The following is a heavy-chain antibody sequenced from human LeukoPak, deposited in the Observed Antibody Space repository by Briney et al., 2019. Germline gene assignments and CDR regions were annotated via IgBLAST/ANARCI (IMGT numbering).Heavy chain of an antibody. CDR2: INHNGNVN. J-gene: IGHJ6*02. CDR3: ARGGGLDV. Sequence: GGSLRLSCAASGFTFSSYWMSWARQAPGKGLEWVASINHNGNVNYYVDSVKGRFTISRDNARNSLYLQMSNLRAEDTAVYFCARGGGLDVWGQGATVTVSS. V-gene: IGHV3-7*03. D-gene: IGHD3-16*01. CDR1: GFTFSSYW.